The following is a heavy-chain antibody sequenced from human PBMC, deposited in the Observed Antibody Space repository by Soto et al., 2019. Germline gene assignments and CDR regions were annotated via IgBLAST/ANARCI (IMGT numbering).Heavy chain of an antibody. V-gene: IGHV3-48*01. D-gene: IGHD5-12*01. CDR2: ISSSSSPI. CDR3: EVARPSRNWEFDL. J-gene: IGHJ2*01. CDR1: GFTFSSYS. Sequence: EVQLVESGGGLVQPGGSLRLSCAASGFTFSSYSMNWVRRAPGKGLEWVSYISSSSSPIYYADSVKGRFTISRDNAKNSLYLEINSLRVEDTAVYYREVARPSRNWEFDLWGRGPLFTVSS.